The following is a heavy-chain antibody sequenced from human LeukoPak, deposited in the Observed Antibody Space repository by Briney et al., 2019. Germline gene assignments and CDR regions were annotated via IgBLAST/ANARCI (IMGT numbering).Heavy chain of an antibody. D-gene: IGHD6-19*01. CDR1: GFTFNNYI. CDR2: ISSSSSYI. CDR3: ARPIAVAGRTAFDI. J-gene: IGHJ3*02. Sequence: GGSLRLSCAASGFTFNNYIMNWVRQAPGKGLEWVSSISSSSSYIYYADSVKGRFTISRDSAKNSLYLQMNNLRAEDTAVYYCARPIAVAGRTAFDIWGQGTMVTVSS. V-gene: IGHV3-21*01.